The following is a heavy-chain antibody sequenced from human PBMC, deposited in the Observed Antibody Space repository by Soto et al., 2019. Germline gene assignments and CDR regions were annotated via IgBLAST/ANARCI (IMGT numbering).Heavy chain of an antibody. D-gene: IGHD6-19*01. CDR2: ISAYNGNT. J-gene: IGHJ6*02. CDR1: GYTFTSYG. Sequence: QVQLVQSGAEVKKPGASVKVSCKASGYTFTSYGISWVRQAPGQGLERMGWISAYNGNTNYAQKLQGRVTMSTDTATTTAYMELRSLRSDDPAVYYCARSSGVAVAEAYYYYGMDVWGQGTTVTVSS. CDR3: ARSSGVAVAEAYYYYGMDV. V-gene: IGHV1-18*04.